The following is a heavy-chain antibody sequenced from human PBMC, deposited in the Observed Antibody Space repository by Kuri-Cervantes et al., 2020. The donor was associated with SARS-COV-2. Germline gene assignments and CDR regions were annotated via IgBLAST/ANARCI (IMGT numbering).Heavy chain of an antibody. CDR2: IWHDGSNK. CDR3: ARALVVTDAFDI. CDR1: GFTFSSYG. V-gene: IGHV3-33*01. Sequence: GGSLRLSCAASGFTFSSYGMHWVRQAPGKGLEWVAVIWHDGSNKYYADSVKGRFTISRDNSKNTLYLQMNSLRAEDTAVYYCARALVVTDAFDIWGQGTMVTVSS. D-gene: IGHD3-22*01. J-gene: IGHJ3*02.